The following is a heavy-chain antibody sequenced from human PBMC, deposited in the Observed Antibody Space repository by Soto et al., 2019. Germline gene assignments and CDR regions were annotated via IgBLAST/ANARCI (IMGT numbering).Heavy chain of an antibody. D-gene: IGHD3-22*01. CDR2: ISGSGGST. Sequence: EVQLLESGGGLVQPGGSLRLSCAASGFTFSSYAMSWVRQAPGKGLEWVSAISGSGGSTYYADSVKGRFTISRDNSKNTLYLQMNSLRAEDTAVYYCAKEGRITMIVGESFDYCGQGTLVTVSS. J-gene: IGHJ4*02. CDR1: GFTFSSYA. CDR3: AKEGRITMIVGESFDY. V-gene: IGHV3-23*01.